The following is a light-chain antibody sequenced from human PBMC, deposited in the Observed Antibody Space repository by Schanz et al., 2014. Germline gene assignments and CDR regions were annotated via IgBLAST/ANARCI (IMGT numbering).Light chain of an antibody. CDR2: DAS. CDR1: SSDVGVYNY. J-gene: IGLJ3*02. V-gene: IGLV2-14*03. CDR3: KV. Sequence: QSALTQPASVSGSPGQSITISCTGTSSDVGVYNYVSWYQQLPGKAPKLMIYDASNRPSGVSNRFSGSKSGNTASLTISGLQAEDEADYHQKVFGGGTKLTVL.